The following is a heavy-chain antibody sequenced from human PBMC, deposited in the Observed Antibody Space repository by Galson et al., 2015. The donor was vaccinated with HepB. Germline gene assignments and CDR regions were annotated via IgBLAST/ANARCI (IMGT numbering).Heavy chain of an antibody. D-gene: IGHD6-19*01. J-gene: IGHJ3*02. CDR3: ARAVAGRGGEAFEI. Sequence: CAITGDSVSSNRAAWSWIRQAPSRGLERLGRTYYRSRWYYDYALSVRSRMTIDPDTSKNQVSLQLNSVTHEDTALYYCARAVAGRGGEAFEIWGQGTVFSVSS. V-gene: IGHV6-1*01. CDR1: GDSVSSNRAA. CDR2: TYYRSRWYY.